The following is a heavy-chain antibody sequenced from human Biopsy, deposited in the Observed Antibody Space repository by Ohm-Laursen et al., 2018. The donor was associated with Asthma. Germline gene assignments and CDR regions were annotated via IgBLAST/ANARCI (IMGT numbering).Heavy chain of an antibody. D-gene: IGHD6-19*01. Sequence: GSSVTVSCKAPGGTLSNFAISWVRQAPGQGLEWLGGIMTVFGTTNYAQKFQGRVTITADESTSTAYMEVTSLRSEDTAIYYCARCQVGYSSGWSLLLKKIYYSGMDVWGQGTAVTVSS. CDR2: IMTVFGTT. CDR3: ARCQVGYSSGWSLLLKKIYYSGMDV. CDR1: GGTLSNFA. J-gene: IGHJ6*02. V-gene: IGHV1-69*01.